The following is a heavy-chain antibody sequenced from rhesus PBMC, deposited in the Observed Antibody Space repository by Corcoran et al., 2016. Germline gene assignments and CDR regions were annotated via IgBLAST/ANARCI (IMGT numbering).Heavy chain of an antibody. CDR3: ASGWEIFDY. J-gene: IGHJ4*01. CDR2: ICRSSGNI. CDR1: GGSVSGASG. Sequence: QVQLQESGPGLLIPSETLSLTCAVSGGSVSGASGWGWLRPPPGGGLGWIGSICRSSGNIYYNPSLKSRVTISTDTSKNQFSLKLSSVTAADTAVYYCASGWEIFDYWGQGVLVTVSS. V-gene: IGHV4S7*01. D-gene: IGHD1-44*01.